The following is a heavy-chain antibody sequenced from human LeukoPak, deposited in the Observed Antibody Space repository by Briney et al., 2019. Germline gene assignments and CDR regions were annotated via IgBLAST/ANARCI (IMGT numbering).Heavy chain of an antibody. CDR1: GYTFTSYY. J-gene: IGHJ4*02. D-gene: IGHD2-8*02. Sequence: GASVKVSCRASGYTFTSYYIHWVRQAPGQGLEWMGKINPVSGGTSYAQKFQGRVAMTRDTTTSTVYMEMSSLRSEDTAIYYCARDYTGNGNGDYWGQGTLVTVSS. CDR2: INPVSGGT. CDR3: ARDYTGNGNGDY. V-gene: IGHV1-46*03.